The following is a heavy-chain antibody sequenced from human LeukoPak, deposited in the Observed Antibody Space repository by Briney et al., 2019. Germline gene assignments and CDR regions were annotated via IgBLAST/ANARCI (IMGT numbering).Heavy chain of an antibody. Sequence: PSETLSLTCTVSGGSISSYYWSWIRQPPGKGLEWIGYIYYSGSTNYNPSLKSRVTISVDTSKNQFSLKLSSVTAADTAVYYCAREVRETAWAFDYWGQGTLVTVSS. CDR1: GGSISSYY. D-gene: IGHD1-1*01. CDR2: IYYSGST. V-gene: IGHV4-59*01. CDR3: AREVRETAWAFDY. J-gene: IGHJ4*02.